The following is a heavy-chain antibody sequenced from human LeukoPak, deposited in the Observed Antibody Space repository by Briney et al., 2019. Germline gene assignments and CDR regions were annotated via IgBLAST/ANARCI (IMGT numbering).Heavy chain of an antibody. D-gene: IGHD6-19*01. CDR1: GFTFSSYA. Sequence: GGSLRLSCAASGFTFSSYAMYWVRQAPGKGLEGVSGIVGSGGSTYYADSVKGRFTISRDNSKNTVYVQMNSLRAEDTAVYYCAKTTAGYRSGGYTGWPVDYWGQGTLVTVSP. V-gene: IGHV3-23*01. J-gene: IGHJ4*02. CDR2: IVGSGGST. CDR3: AKTTAGYRSGGYTGWPVDY.